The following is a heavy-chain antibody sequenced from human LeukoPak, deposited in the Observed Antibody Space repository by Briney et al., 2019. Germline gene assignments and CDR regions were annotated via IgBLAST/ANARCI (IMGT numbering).Heavy chain of an antibody. J-gene: IGHJ6*03. D-gene: IGHD2-21*01. CDR3: ARALLWSENYHYMDV. CDR2: INHSGST. V-gene: IGHV4-34*01. CDR1: GGTFSGYN. Sequence: KASETLSLTCAVYGGTFSGYNWSWIRQSPGKGLEWIGEINHSGSTNYNPSLKSRVTISVDTSMNQFSLKLSSVTAADTALYYCARALLWSENYHYMDVWGKGTTVTISS.